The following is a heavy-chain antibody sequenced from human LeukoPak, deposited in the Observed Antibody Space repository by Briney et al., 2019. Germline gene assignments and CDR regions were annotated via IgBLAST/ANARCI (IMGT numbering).Heavy chain of an antibody. CDR1: GYTFTGYY. CDR3: ARCDYFYYYGMDV. V-gene: IGHV1-2*02. CDR2: INPNSGGT. J-gene: IGHJ6*02. Sequence: GPSVKVSCKASGYTFTGYYMHWVRQARGQGLEWMGWINPNSGGTNYAQKFQGRVTMTRDTSISTAYMELSRLRSDDTAVYYCARCDYFYYYGMDVWGQGTTVTVSS. D-gene: IGHD2-21*02.